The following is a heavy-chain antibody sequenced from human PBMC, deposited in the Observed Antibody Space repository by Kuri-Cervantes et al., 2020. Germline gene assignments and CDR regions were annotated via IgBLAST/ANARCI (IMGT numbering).Heavy chain of an antibody. CDR2: ISGSGGST. D-gene: IGHD5-12*01. V-gene: IGHV3-23*01. CDR3: AKGLGSGSNYFDY. Sequence: GESLKISCAASGFTFSSYAMSWVRQAPGKGLEWVSAISGSGGSTYYADSVKGRFTISRDNSKNTLYLQMNSLRAEDTAVYYCAKGLGSGSNYFDYWGQGTLVTVSS. CDR1: GFTFSSYA. J-gene: IGHJ4*02.